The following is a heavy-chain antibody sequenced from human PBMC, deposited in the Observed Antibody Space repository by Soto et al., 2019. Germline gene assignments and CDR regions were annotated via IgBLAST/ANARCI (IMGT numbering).Heavy chain of an antibody. CDR3: ARVFRDRYYGMDV. CDR2: IYHSGST. D-gene: IGHD3-10*01. Sequence: QVQLQESGPGLVKPSGTLSLTCAVSGGSISSSNWWSWVRQPPGKGLEWIGEIYHSGSTNYNPSLKSRVTITVAKSKNQFSLKLSSVTAADTAVYDCARVFRDRYYGMDVWGQGTTVTVSS. CDR1: GGSISSSNW. V-gene: IGHV4-4*02. J-gene: IGHJ6*02.